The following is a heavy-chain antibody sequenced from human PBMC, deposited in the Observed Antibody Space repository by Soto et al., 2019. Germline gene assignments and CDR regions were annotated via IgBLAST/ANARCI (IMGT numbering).Heavy chain of an antibody. Sequence: EVQLLESGGGLVQPGGSLRLSCAASGFTFTSHAMTWVRQAPGKGLEWVSGISGSGGSTYYSDSVKGRFTLSRDNSKNTLYLQMNSLRAEDTAVYYCAKDGNMVLVVADYWGQGTLVTVSS. CDR3: AKDGNMVLVVADY. J-gene: IGHJ4*02. D-gene: IGHD2-15*01. CDR1: GFTFTSHA. V-gene: IGHV3-23*01. CDR2: ISGSGGST.